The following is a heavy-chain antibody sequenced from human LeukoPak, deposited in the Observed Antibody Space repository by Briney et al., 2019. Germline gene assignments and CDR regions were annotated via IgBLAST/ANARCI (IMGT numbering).Heavy chain of an antibody. J-gene: IGHJ4*02. D-gene: IGHD2-8*01. CDR2: INPNICGT. V-gene: IGHV1-2*02. CDR1: GYTFTGPY. Sequence: GASLKVSCKASGYTFTGPYIHWMRQAPGKGGEGMAWINPNICGTNYAPNFHGRVTVTRHTSTSTAYMELSGLRADDTATYYCARVEYCTKVVCINFDLWGQGTLVAVSS. CDR3: ARVEYCTKVVCINFDL.